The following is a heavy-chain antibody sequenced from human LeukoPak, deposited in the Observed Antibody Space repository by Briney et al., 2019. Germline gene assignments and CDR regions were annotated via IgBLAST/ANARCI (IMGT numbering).Heavy chain of an antibody. J-gene: IGHJ4*02. CDR2: ISSRSSYI. V-gene: IGHV3-21*01. CDR1: GFTFSSYS. CDR3: AGTTDY. Sequence: VGSLRLSSAASGFTFSSYSMNWVRQAPGKGLEWVSSISSRSSYIYYADSVKGRSTISRDNAKNSLYLQMNSLRAEDTAVYYCAGTTDYWGQGTLVTVSS. D-gene: IGHD2-2*01.